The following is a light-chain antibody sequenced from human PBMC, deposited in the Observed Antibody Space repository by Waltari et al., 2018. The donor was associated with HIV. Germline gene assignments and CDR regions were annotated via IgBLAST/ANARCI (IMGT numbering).Light chain of an antibody. CDR3: QQYNNWPRT. V-gene: IGKV3-15*01. Sequence: EVVLTQSPGTVSVSPGERATLSCRTSQSVSNNLVWYQMKPGQAPRLVIYDASTRATGIPVRFSGSGSGTEFTLTISSLQSEDFAVYYCQQYNNWPRTFGRGTKVEIK. CDR1: QSVSNN. CDR2: DAS. J-gene: IGKJ1*01.